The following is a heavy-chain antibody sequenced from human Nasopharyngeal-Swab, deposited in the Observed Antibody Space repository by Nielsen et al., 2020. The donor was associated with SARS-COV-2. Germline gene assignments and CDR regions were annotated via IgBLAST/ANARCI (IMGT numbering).Heavy chain of an antibody. CDR3: AKDLGYSYGSVGMDV. V-gene: IGHV3-30*18. Sequence: GESLKISCAASGFTFSSYGMHWVRQAPGKGLEWVAVISYDGSNKYYADSMKGRFTISRDNSKNTLYLQMNSLRAEDTAVYYCAKDLGYSYGSVGMDVWGQGTTVTVSS. CDR2: ISYDGSNK. D-gene: IGHD5-18*01. CDR1: GFTFSSYG. J-gene: IGHJ6*02.